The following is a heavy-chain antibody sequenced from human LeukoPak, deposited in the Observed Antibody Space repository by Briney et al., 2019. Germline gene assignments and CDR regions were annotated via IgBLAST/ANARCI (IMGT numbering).Heavy chain of an antibody. V-gene: IGHV1-46*01. D-gene: IGHD3-10*01. CDR3: AMRITMVRGVIIGDY. CDR1: GYTFTSYY. Sequence: GASVKVSCKASGYTFTSYYMHWVRQAPGQGLERMGIINPSGGNTSYAQKFQGRVTMTRDTSTSTVYMELSSLRSEDTAVYHCAMRITMVRGVIIGDYWGQGTLVTVSS. J-gene: IGHJ4*02. CDR2: INPSGGNT.